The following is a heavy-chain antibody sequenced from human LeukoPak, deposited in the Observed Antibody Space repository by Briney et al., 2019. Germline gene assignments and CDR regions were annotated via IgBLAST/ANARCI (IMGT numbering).Heavy chain of an antibody. CDR1: GYTFTGYY. CDR2: INPNSGGT. J-gene: IGHJ5*02. D-gene: IGHD3-9*01. Sequence: ASVKVSCKASGYTFTGYYMHWVRQAPGQGLEWMGWINPNSGGTNYAQKLQGRVTMTTDTSTSTAYMELRSLRSDDTAVYYCARARLLRYFDWLLEIPRELWFDPWGQGTLVTVSS. CDR3: ARARLLRYFDWLLEIPRELWFDP. V-gene: IGHV1-2*02.